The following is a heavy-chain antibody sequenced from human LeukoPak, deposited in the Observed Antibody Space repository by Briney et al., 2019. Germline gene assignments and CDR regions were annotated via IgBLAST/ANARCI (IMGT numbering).Heavy chain of an antibody. CDR3: AKDPYYYGSGSPSRY. Sequence: PGGSLRLSCAASGFTFSNHGMNWVRQAPGKGLEWVSAISGSGGSTYYADSVKGRFTISRDNSKNTLYLQMNSLRAEDTAVYYCAKDPYYYGSGSPSRYWGQGTLVTVSS. CDR1: GFTFSNHG. D-gene: IGHD3-10*01. V-gene: IGHV3-23*01. J-gene: IGHJ4*02. CDR2: ISGSGGST.